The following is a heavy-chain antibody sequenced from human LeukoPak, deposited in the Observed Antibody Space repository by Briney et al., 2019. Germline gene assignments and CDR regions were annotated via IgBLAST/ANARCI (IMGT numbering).Heavy chain of an antibody. CDR2: VSNSGSYT. J-gene: IGHJ4*02. V-gene: IGHV3-11*03. CDR3: ARSRGAGLGAHFDY. Sequence: GGSLRLSCAASGFTFSDEYMSWIRQAPGKGLEWVSYVSNSGSYTNYADSVKGRFTISRDNAKSSLYLQMNSVRAEDTAVYYSARSRGAGLGAHFDYWGQGTLVTVSS. D-gene: IGHD6-19*01. CDR1: GFTFSDEY.